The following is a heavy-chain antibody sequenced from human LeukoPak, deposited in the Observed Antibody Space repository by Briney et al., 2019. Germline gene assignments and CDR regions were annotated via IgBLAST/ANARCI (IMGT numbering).Heavy chain of an antibody. Sequence: ASVKVSCKASGYTFTSYYMHWVRQAPGQGLEWMGWISAYNGNTNYAQKLQGRVTMTTDTSTSTAYMELRSLRSDDTAVYYCARVVEFRRIVVVIGDYFDYWGQGTLVTVSS. CDR3: ARVVEFRRIVVVIGDYFDY. V-gene: IGHV1-18*04. CDR1: GYTFTSYY. CDR2: ISAYNGNT. J-gene: IGHJ4*02. D-gene: IGHD3-22*01.